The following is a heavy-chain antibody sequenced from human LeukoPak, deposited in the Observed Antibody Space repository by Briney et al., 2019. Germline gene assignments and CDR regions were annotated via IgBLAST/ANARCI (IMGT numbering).Heavy chain of an antibody. J-gene: IGHJ4*02. CDR1: GYTFTGYY. CDR2: INPNSGGT. CDR3: ARATQWLVTDFDY. D-gene: IGHD6-19*01. V-gene: IGHV1-2*02. Sequence: ASVKVSCKASGYTFTGYYMHWVRQAPGQGLEWMGWINPNSGGTNYAQKFQGRVTMTRDTSISTAYMELSRLRSDDTAVYYCARATQWLVTDFDYWGQGTLVTVSS.